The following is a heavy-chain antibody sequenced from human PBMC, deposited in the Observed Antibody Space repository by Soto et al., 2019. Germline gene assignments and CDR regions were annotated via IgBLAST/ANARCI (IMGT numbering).Heavy chain of an antibody. D-gene: IGHD3-22*01. CDR2: IYHSGST. CDR1: GGSISSGSYS. Sequence: QLQLQESGSGLVKPSQTLSLTCAVSGGSISSGSYSWSWIRQPPGKGLEWIGYIYHSGSTYYNPSLKSRDTISVDRSKNQFSLKLSSVTAADTAVYYCARGGVDYYDSSGYYFSPYYFDYWGQGTLVTVSS. J-gene: IGHJ4*02. CDR3: ARGGVDYYDSSGYYFSPYYFDY. V-gene: IGHV4-30-2*01.